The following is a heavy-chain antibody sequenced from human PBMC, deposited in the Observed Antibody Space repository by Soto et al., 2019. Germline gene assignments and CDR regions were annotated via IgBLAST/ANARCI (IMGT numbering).Heavy chain of an antibody. D-gene: IGHD4-17*01. CDR2: ISGSGGST. CDR1: GFTFSSYA. J-gene: IGHJ6*02. CDR3: AKVNLHGDYPNNYYYYGMDV. Sequence: GGSLRLSCAASGFTFSSYAMSWVRQAPGKGLEWVSAISGSGGSTYYADSVKGRFTISRDNSKNTLYLQMNSLRAEDTAVYYCAKVNLHGDYPNNYYYYGMDVWGQGTTVTVSS. V-gene: IGHV3-23*01.